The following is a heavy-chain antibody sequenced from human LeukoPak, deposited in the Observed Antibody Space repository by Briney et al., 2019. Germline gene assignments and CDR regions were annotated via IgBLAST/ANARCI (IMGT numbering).Heavy chain of an antibody. D-gene: IGHD3-16*02. J-gene: IGHJ4*02. Sequence: GRSLRLSCAASGFTFSSYGMHWVRQAPGKGLEWVAVISYDGSNKYYADSVKGRLTIFRDNSKNTLYLQMNSLRAEDTTVYYCAKVIVVWSEKVYWGQGNLVTVSS. CDR3: AKVIVVWSEKVY. CDR2: ISYDGSNK. V-gene: IGHV3-30*18. CDR1: GFTFSSYG.